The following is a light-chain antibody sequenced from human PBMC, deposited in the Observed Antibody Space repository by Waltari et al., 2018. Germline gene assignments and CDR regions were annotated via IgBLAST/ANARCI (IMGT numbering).Light chain of an antibody. CDR3: QQRSNWPPVT. V-gene: IGKV3-11*01. Sequence: EIVLTQSPATLSLSPGERATFSCRASQSVSIYLAWYQQKPGQAPRLLIYDASNRATGIPARFSGSGSGTDFTLTISSLEPEDFAVYYCQQRSNWPPVTFGQGTRLEIK. CDR2: DAS. J-gene: IGKJ5*01. CDR1: QSVSIY.